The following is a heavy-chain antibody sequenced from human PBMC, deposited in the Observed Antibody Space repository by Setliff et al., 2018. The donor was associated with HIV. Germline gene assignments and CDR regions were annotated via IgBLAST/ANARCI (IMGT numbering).Heavy chain of an antibody. D-gene: IGHD3-22*01. CDR1: GGSISSHY. CDR3: ASRVYYYDSNNFLREEGFDP. J-gene: IGHJ5*02. CDR2: INHSGST. V-gene: IGHV4-34*01. Sequence: SETLSLTCTASGGSISSHYWSWIRQPPGKGLEWIGEINHSGSTNYNPSLKSRVTMSVDTSKNQFSLKVRSLTAADTGLYYCASRVYYYDSNNFLREEGFDPWGQGTLVTVSS.